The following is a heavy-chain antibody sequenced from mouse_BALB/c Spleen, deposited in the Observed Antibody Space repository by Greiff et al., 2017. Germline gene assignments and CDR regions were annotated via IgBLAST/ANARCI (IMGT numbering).Heavy chain of an antibody. CDR2: INPSNGGT. J-gene: IGHJ2*01. D-gene: IGHD1-1*01. CDR1: GYTFTSYY. V-gene: IGHV1S81*02. CDR3: TRSVRYYGSSYFDY. Sequence: QVQLQQSGAELVKPGASVKLSCKASGYTFTSYYMYWVKQRPGQGLEWIGEINPSNGGTNFNEKFKSKATLTVDKSSSTAYMQLSSLTSEDSAVYYCTRSVRYYGSSYFDYWGQGTTLTVSS.